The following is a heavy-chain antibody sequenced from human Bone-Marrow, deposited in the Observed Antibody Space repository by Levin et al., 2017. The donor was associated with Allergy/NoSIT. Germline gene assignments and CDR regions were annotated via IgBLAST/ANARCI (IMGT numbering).Heavy chain of an antibody. CDR1: GFNFSTYS. CDR2: INSRGNAI. D-gene: IGHD3-10*01. J-gene: IGHJ4*02. Sequence: PGGSLRLSCVASGFNFSTYSVNWVRQAPGKGLEWLSYINSRGNAIHYADSVKGRFTIARDNAKNSLYLQMNSLRAEDTAVYYCARAPMRDYFGSGYCFDYWGRGALVTVPS. V-gene: IGHV3-48*04. CDR3: ARAPMRDYFGSGYCFDY.